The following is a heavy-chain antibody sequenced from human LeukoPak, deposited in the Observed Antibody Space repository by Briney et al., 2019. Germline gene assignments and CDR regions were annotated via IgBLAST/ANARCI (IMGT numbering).Heavy chain of an antibody. CDR1: GGSIRSSTYY. D-gene: IGHD3-22*01. V-gene: IGHV4-39*01. J-gene: IGHJ4*02. CDR3: ARLGGYYDPPDY. Sequence: SETLSLTCTVSGGSIRSSTYYWAWIRQPPGKGLEWIGTIHYTGTTYYNPSLKSRVTISVDTSKNQFSLNLSSVTAADTTFYYCARLGGYYDPPDYWGQGTLVTVSP. CDR2: IHYTGTT.